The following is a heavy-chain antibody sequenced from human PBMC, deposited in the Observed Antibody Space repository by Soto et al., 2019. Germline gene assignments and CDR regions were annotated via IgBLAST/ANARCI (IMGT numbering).Heavy chain of an antibody. CDR2: IKSITDGGTT. J-gene: IGHJ6*02. Sequence: LRLSCAASGITFSNAWMTWVRQAPGKGLEWVGRIKSITDGGTTDYAAPVKGRFTISRDDSKDTLYLQMNNLRTEDTAVYHCTTDSADIVVVPATFGMDVWGQGTTVTVSS. CDR1: GITFSNAW. V-gene: IGHV3-15*01. D-gene: IGHD2-2*01. CDR3: TTDSADIVVVPATFGMDV.